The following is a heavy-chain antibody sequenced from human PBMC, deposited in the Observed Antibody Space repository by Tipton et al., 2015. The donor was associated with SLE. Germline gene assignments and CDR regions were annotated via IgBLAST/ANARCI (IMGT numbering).Heavy chain of an antibody. D-gene: IGHD3-10*01. CDR1: GGSISSSSYY. CDR2: IYYSGST. CDR3: GRPQIKDGYYFDY. V-gene: IGHV4-39*07. J-gene: IGHJ4*02. Sequence: TLSLTCTVSGGSISSSSYYWGWIRQPPGKGLEWIGSIYYSGSTYYNPSLKSRVTISVDTSKNQFSLKLSSVTAADTAVYYCGRPQIKDGYYFDYWGQGTLVTVSS.